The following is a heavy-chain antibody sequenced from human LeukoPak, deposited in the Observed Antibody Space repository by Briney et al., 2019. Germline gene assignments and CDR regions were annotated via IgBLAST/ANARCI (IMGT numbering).Heavy chain of an antibody. J-gene: IGHJ4*02. D-gene: IGHD6-19*01. CDR1: GYTFTSYY. V-gene: IGHV1-46*01. CDR3: ARQGSFSSGWYGGGY. CDR2: INPSGGST. Sequence: GASVKVSCKASGYTFTSYYMHWVRQAPGQGLEWMGIINPSGGSTSYAQKFQGRVTMTRDTSTSTVYMELSRLRSEDTAVYYCARQGSFSSGWYGGGYWGQGTLVTVSS.